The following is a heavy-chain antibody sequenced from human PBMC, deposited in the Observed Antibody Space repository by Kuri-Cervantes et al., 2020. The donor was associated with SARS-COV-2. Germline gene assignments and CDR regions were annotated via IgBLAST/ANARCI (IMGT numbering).Heavy chain of an antibody. CDR3: ARATRITIFGNDAFDI. J-gene: IGHJ3*02. CDR2: TRNKANSYTT. CDR1: GFTFGDYA. Sequence: GGSLRLSCTASGFTFGDYAMSWVRQAPGKGLEWVGRTRNKANSYTTEYAASVKGRFTISRDDSKNSLYLQMNSLKTEDTAVYYCARATRITIFGNDAFDIWGQGTMVTVSS. D-gene: IGHD3-3*01. V-gene: IGHV3-72*01.